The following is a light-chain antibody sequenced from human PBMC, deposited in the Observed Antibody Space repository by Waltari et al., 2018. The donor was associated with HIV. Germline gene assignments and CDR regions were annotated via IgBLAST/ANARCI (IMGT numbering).Light chain of an antibody. J-gene: IGKJ1*01. V-gene: IGKV3-20*01. CDR3: QQYGSSSWT. CDR1: QGVSSSY. CDR2: GAS. Sequence: ETVLTQSPGTLSLSPGERATLSCRASQGVSSSYLAWYQHRPGQAPRLLIYGASSRATGIPDRFSGSGSGTDFTLTISRLEPEDFAVYYCQQYGSSSWTFGQGTKVDIK.